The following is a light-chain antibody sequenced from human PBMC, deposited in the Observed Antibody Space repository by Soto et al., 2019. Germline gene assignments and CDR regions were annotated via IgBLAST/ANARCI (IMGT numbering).Light chain of an antibody. CDR1: TSNIGGDT. CDR2: NDY. CDR3: AAWDDNLNGVI. J-gene: IGLJ2*01. Sequence: QSVLTQPPSASGTPGQRVTISCSGSTSNIGGDTVHWYQQFPGAAPKLLIYNDYQRPSGVPDRFSASKSATSASLAISGLQSEDEAAYYCAAWDDNLNGVIFGGGTKLTVL. V-gene: IGLV1-44*01.